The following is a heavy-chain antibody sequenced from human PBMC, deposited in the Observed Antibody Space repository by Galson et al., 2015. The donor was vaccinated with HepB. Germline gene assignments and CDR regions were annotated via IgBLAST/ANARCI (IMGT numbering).Heavy chain of an antibody. CDR2: INPDGSST. CDR1: GFTFSHSW. Sequence: SLRLSCAASGFTFSHSWMRWVRQSPGKGLVWVSRINPDGSSTSYADSVKGRFTISRDNARNTLHLQLNSPTDEDTALYFCVSTNWGAPYYWGQGTLVTVSS. J-gene: IGHJ4*02. V-gene: IGHV3-74*01. CDR3: VSTNWGAPYY. D-gene: IGHD7-27*01.